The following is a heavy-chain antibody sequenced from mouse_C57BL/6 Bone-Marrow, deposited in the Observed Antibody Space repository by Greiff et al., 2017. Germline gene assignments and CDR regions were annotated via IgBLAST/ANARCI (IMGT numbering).Heavy chain of an antibody. CDR1: GYTFTNYY. Sequence: VQLQQPGAELVKPGASVKLSCKASGYTFTNYYMHWVKQSHGQCLEWIGVINPNSGSTNYNQKLKGKATLTVDKSSSTAYMQLRSLTSVDSAVYYCARYYYSSSCYLDYWGQGTILTVSS. V-gene: IGHV1-26*01. J-gene: IGHJ2*01. CDR3: ARYYYSSSCYLDY. CDR2: INPNSGST. D-gene: IGHD1-1*01.